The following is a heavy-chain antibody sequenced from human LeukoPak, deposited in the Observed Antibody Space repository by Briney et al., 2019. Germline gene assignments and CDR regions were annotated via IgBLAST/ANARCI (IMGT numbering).Heavy chain of an antibody. CDR2: INHSGST. D-gene: IGHD3-3*01. CDR3: ARHSTFFGVVIIKGRVRGPFDY. Sequence: SETLSLTCAVYGGSFSGYYWSWIRQPPGKGLEWIGEINHSGSTNYNPSLKSRVTISVDTSKNQFSLKLSSVTAADTAVYYCARHSTFFGVVIIKGRVRGPFDYWGQGTLVTVTS. V-gene: IGHV4-34*01. CDR1: GGSFSGYY. J-gene: IGHJ4*02.